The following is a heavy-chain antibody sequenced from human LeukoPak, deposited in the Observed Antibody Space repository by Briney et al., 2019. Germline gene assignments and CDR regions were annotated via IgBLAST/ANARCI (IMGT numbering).Heavy chain of an antibody. CDR2: ISGSGGST. CDR3: ASLMRYCSGGSCYPGGFDY. J-gene: IGHJ4*02. D-gene: IGHD2-15*01. CDR1: GITLSNYG. V-gene: IGHV3-23*01. Sequence: GGSLRLSCAVSGITLSNYGMSWVRQAPGKGLEWVSAISGSGGSTYYADSVKGRFTISRDNSKNTLYLQMNSLRAEDTAVYYCASLMRYCSGGSCYPGGFDYWGQGTLVTVSS.